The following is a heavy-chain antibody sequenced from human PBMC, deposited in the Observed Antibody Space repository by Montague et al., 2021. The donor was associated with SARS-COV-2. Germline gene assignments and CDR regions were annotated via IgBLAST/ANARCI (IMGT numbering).Heavy chain of an antibody. CDR3: AIGSGSFDVYFAY. CDR1: GDSFNTYY. V-gene: IGHV4-59*13. D-gene: IGHD1-26*01. J-gene: IGHJ4*02. CDR2: ISYSGST. Sequence: SETLSLTCTVSGDSFNTYYWSWVRQPPGKGLEWIGYISYSGSTNYNPSLKSRVTISLDTSINQFSLTLPSMTASDTAVYYCAIGSGSFDVYFAYWGQGALVAVSP.